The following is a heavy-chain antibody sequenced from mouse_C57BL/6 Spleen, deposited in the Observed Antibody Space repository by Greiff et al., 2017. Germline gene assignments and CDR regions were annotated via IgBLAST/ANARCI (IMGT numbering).Heavy chain of an antibody. CDR2: IDPSDSYT. D-gene: IGHD1-1*01. CDR3: ALYYYGSSPFDY. Sequence: VQLQQPGAELVMPGASVKLSCKASGYTFTSYWMHWVKQRPGQGLEWIGEIDPSDSYTNYNQKFKGKSTLTVDESSSTAYMQLSSLTSEDSAVYYCALYYYGSSPFDYRGQGTTLTVSS. V-gene: IGHV1-69*01. J-gene: IGHJ2*01. CDR1: GYTFTSYW.